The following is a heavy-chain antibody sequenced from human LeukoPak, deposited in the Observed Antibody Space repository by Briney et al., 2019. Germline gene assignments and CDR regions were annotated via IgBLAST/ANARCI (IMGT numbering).Heavy chain of an antibody. D-gene: IGHD1-26*01. CDR1: GYTFTSYY. CDR2: IIPIFGTA. V-gene: IGHV1-69*05. CDR3: ARGPPTGPYDHGSYYSFDY. Sequence: GASVKVSCKASGYTFTSYYMHWVRQAPGQGLEWMGGIIPIFGTANYAQKFQGRVTITTDESTSTAYMELSSLRSEDTAVYYCARGPPTGPYDHGSYYSFDYWGQGTLVTVSS. J-gene: IGHJ4*02.